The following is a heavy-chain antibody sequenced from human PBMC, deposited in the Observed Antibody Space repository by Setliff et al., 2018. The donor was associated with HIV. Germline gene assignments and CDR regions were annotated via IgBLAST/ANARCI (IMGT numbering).Heavy chain of an antibody. CDR2: VYPGDSDV. D-gene: IGHD6-19*01. J-gene: IGHJ4*02. CDR3: ARHPVAGTPYYCDS. Sequence: GESLKISCKASGYNFVNYWIGWVRLMPGKGLEWMGIVYPGDSDVRYSPSFQGHVSISVDKSITTAYLQWSSLQASDTAIYYCARHPVAGTPYYCDSWGQGTLVTVSS. V-gene: IGHV5-51*01. CDR1: GYNFVNYW.